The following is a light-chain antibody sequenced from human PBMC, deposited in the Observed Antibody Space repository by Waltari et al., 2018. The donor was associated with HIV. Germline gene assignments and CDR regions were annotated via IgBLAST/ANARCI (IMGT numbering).Light chain of an antibody. J-gene: IGLJ1*01. CDR2: DVR. CDR1: SSDVGGYNY. Sequence: QSALTQPRSVSGSPGQSVSISCTGTSSDVGGYNYVSWYQPHPGKAPKLMIYDVRKRPWGVPDRFSCSTAGNAASLTISGLQADDDADYCCCSYASIYKVFGTGTKVTVL. V-gene: IGLV2-11*01. CDR3: CSYASIYKV.